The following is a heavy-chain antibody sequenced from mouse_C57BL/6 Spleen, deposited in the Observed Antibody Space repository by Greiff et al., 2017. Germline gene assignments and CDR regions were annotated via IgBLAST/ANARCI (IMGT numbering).Heavy chain of an antibody. Sequence: VQVVESGPGLVAPSQSLSITCTVSGFSLTSYGVHWVRQPPGKGLEWLVVIWSDGSTTYNSALKSRLSISKDNSKSQVFLKMNSLQTDDTAMYYCARHRNYGSSYVAMDYWGQGTSVTVSS. CDR3: ARHRNYGSSYVAMDY. J-gene: IGHJ4*01. CDR2: IWSDGST. D-gene: IGHD1-1*01. V-gene: IGHV2-6-1*01. CDR1: GFSLTSYG.